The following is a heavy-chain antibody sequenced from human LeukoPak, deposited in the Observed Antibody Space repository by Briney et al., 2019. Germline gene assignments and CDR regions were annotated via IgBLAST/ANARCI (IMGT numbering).Heavy chain of an antibody. CDR1: VYTFTGYY. D-gene: IGHD2-21*02. CDR3: ARGLQYYYYYYYMDV. V-gene: IGHV1-2*02. CDR2: INPNSGGT. Sequence: ASVKVSCKASVYTFTGYYMHWVRQAPGQGLEWMGRINPNSGGTNYAQKFQGRVTMTRDTSISTAYMELSRLRSDDTAVYYCARGLQYYYYYYYMDVWGKGTTVTISS. J-gene: IGHJ6*03.